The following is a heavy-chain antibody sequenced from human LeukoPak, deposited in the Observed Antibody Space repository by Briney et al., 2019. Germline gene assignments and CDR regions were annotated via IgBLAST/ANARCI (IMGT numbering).Heavy chain of an antibody. D-gene: IGHD3-22*01. V-gene: IGHV4-59*01. CDR2: IYYSGST. CDR1: GGSISSYY. J-gene: IGHJ4*02. CDR3: ARGDSSGYYYGYFDY. Sequence: SETLSLTCTVSGGSISSYYWSWIRQPPGKGLEWIGYIYYSGSTNYNPSLKSRVTISVDTSKNQFSLKLSSVTAADTAVYYCARGDSSGYYYGYFDYWGQGTLVTVSS.